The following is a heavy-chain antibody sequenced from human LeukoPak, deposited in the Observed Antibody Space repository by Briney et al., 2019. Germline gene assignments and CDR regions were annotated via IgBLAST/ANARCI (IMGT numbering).Heavy chain of an antibody. Sequence: GASVKVSCKASGYTFTSYGISWVRQAPGQGLEWMGWISAYNGNTNYAQKLQGRVTMTTDTSTSTAYMELRSLRSDDTAVYYCARVTTYYDFWSGYYLMYYFDYWGQGTLVTVSS. V-gene: IGHV1-18*01. CDR3: ARVTTYYDFWSGYYLMYYFDY. CDR1: GYTFTSYG. CDR2: ISAYNGNT. D-gene: IGHD3-3*01. J-gene: IGHJ4*02.